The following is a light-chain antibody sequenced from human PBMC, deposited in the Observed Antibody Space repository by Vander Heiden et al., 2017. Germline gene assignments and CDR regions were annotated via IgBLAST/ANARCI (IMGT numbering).Light chain of an antibody. Sequence: DIQMTQSPSSLSASVGDRVTITCRASQSISNNLNWYQQKPGKAPKLLIYAASSLESGVPSRFSGSGSGTDFTLTISSLQPEDFATYYCQQSHSLPYTFGQGTKMEIK. J-gene: IGKJ2*01. CDR2: AAS. CDR3: QQSHSLPYT. V-gene: IGKV1-39*01. CDR1: QSISNN.